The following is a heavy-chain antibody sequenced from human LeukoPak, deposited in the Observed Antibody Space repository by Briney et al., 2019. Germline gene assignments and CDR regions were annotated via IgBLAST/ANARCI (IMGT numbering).Heavy chain of an antibody. J-gene: IGHJ4*02. CDR3: ARGTTSGFLPFDY. CDR2: ISGSGGST. CDR1: GFTFSSYA. V-gene: IGHV3-23*01. D-gene: IGHD2/OR15-2a*01. Sequence: GGSLRLSCAASGFTFSSYAMSWVRQAPGKGLEWVSAISGSGGSTYYADSVKGRFTISRDNSKNTLYLQMNSLRAEDTAVYYCARGTTSGFLPFDYWGQGTLVTVSS.